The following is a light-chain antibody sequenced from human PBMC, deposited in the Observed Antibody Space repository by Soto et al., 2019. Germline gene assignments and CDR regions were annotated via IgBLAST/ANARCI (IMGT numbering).Light chain of an antibody. CDR2: EVN. CDR1: TSDVGGYNY. CDR3: TSYAGGNNV. J-gene: IGLJ1*01. Sequence: QSVLTQPPSASGSPGQSVTISCTGTTSDVGGYNYASWYQQHPGKVPKLIIYEVNKRPSGVPDRFSGSKSGNTASLIVAGLQAEDEADYYCTSYAGGNNVFGTGTKVTVL. V-gene: IGLV2-8*01.